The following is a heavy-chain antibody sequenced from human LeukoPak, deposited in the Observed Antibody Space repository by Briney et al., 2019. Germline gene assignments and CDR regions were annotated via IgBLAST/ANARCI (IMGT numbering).Heavy chain of an antibody. CDR3: AKDLWRIAVAGTGGAFDI. Sequence: GGSLRLSCAASGFTFSSYGMHWVRQAPGKGLEWVAFIRYDGSNKYYADSVKGRFTISRDNSKNTLYLQMNSLRAEDTAVYYCAKDLWRIAVAGTGGAFDIWGQGTMVTVSS. D-gene: IGHD6-19*01. CDR1: GFTFSSYG. J-gene: IGHJ3*02. CDR2: IRYDGSNK. V-gene: IGHV3-30*02.